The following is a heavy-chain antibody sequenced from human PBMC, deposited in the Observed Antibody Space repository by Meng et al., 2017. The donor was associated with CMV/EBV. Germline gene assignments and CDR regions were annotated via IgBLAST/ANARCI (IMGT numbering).Heavy chain of an antibody. Sequence: GESLKISCAASGFTFSSYAMSWVRQAPGKGLEWVSAISGSGGSTYYAGSVKGRFTISRDNSKNTLYLQMNSLRAEDTAVYYCAKLVLLWFGESLQRGADHDYWGQGTLVTVSS. D-gene: IGHD3-10*01. CDR2: ISGSGGST. CDR1: GFTFSSYA. V-gene: IGHV3-23*01. CDR3: AKLVLLWFGESLQRGADHDY. J-gene: IGHJ4*02.